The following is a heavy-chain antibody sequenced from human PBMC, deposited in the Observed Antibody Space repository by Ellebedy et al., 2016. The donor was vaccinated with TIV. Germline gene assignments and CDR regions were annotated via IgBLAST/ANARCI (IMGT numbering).Heavy chain of an antibody. V-gene: IGHV1-8*01. Sequence: AASVKVSCKASGYTFTSYDINWVRQATGQGLEWMGWMNPNSGNTGYAQKFQGRVTMTRNTSISTAYMELSSLRSEDTAVYYCARGRDYSNYNWFDPWGQGTLVTVSS. CDR1: GYTFTSYD. J-gene: IGHJ5*02. CDR3: ARGRDYSNYNWFDP. CDR2: MNPNSGNT. D-gene: IGHD4-11*01.